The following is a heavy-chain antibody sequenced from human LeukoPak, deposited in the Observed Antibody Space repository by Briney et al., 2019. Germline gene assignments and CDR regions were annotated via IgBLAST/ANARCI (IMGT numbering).Heavy chain of an antibody. CDR1: GFPFSSYW. D-gene: IGHD3-10*01. J-gene: IGHJ6*02. V-gene: IGHV3-7*01. Sequence: GGSLRLSCVASGFPFSSYWMTWVRQAPGKGLEWVANIKQDGSKKSYVDSVKGRFTISRDNAKNSLYLQMNSLRAEDTAVYYCARDTMVRAYYYGMDVWGQGTTVTVSS. CDR3: ARDTMVRAYYYGMDV. CDR2: IKQDGSKK.